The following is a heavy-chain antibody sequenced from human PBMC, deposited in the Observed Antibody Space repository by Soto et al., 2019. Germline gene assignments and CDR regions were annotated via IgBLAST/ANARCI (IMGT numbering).Heavy chain of an antibody. CDR2: IIPIFGTA. J-gene: IGHJ3*02. V-gene: IGHV1-69*06. D-gene: IGHD3-22*01. CDR1: GGTFSSYA. CDR3: AREIVSYESSGSPDAFDI. Sequence: QVQLVQSGAEVKKPGSSVKVSCKASGGTFSSYAISWVRQAPGQGLEWMGGIIPIFGTANYAQKFQGRVTITADKSTSTAYMELSSLRSEDTAVYYCAREIVSYESSGSPDAFDIWGQGTMVTVSS.